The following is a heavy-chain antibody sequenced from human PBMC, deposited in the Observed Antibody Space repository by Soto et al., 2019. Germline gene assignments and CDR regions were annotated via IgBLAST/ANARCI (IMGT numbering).Heavy chain of an antibody. CDR3: ARDYYYDIANWFEP. J-gene: IGHJ5*02. Sequence: HPVGSLRLSCASSVCTFSSYWMSCVRQSPGKGLEWVANIKQDGSEKYYVDSVKGRFTISRDNAKNSLYLQMNSLRAEDTAVYYCARDYYYDIANWFEPWGQGTLDNVSS. CDR1: VCTFSSYW. CDR2: IKQDGSEK. D-gene: IGHD3-22*01. V-gene: IGHV3-7*01.